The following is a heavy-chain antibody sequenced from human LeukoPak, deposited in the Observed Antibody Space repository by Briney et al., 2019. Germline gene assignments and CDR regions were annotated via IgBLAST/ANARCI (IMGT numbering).Heavy chain of an antibody. CDR1: GGSFSGYY. CDR2: INHSGST. V-gene: IGHV4-34*01. Sequence: SETLSLTCAVYGGSFSGYYWSWIRQPPGKGLGWIGEINHSGSTNYNPSLKSRVTISVDTSKNQFSLKLSSVTAADTAVYYCARRSSGWYRPYYYYGMDVWGQGTTVTVSS. D-gene: IGHD6-19*01. J-gene: IGHJ6*02. CDR3: ARRSSGWYRPYYYYGMDV.